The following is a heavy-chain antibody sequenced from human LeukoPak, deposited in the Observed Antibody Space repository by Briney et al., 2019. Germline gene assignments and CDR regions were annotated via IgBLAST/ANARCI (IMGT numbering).Heavy chain of an antibody. CDR3: ARDRAAYYYDSSGYYFHDAFDI. J-gene: IGHJ3*02. Sequence: ASVKVSCKASGYTSTSYDINWVRQATGQGLEWMGWMNPNSGNTGYAQKFQGRVTITADESTSTAYMELSSLRSEDTAVYYCARDRAAYYYDSSGYYFHDAFDIWGQGTMVTVSS. D-gene: IGHD3-22*01. CDR1: GYTSTSYD. V-gene: IGHV1-8*01. CDR2: MNPNSGNT.